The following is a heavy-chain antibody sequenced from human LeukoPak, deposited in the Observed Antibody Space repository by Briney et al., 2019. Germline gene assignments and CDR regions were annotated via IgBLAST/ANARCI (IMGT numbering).Heavy chain of an antibody. Sequence: SETLSLTCTVSGGSISSYYWSWIRQPPGTGLEWIGYIYYSGSTNYNPSLKSRVTISVDTSKNQFSLKLSSVTAADTAVYYCARGSGGYNPLDYWGQGTLVTVSS. CDR3: ARGSGGYNPLDY. CDR2: IYYSGST. D-gene: IGHD5-24*01. J-gene: IGHJ4*02. CDR1: GGSISSYY. V-gene: IGHV4-59*01.